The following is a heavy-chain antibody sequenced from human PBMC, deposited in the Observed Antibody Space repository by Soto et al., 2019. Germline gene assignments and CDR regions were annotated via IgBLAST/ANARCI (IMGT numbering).Heavy chain of an antibody. CDR3: AREQLQVVIPDY. CDR2: ILSDGSKQ. J-gene: IGHJ4*02. D-gene: IGHD6-13*01. CDR1: RFTFSYYA. V-gene: IGHV3-30-3*01. Sequence: GGSLRLSCAASRFTFSYYAMHWIRQAPGKGLEWMAVILSDGSKQYYAESVKGRFTISRDNSKNTLYLQMNSLRAEDTAVYYCAREQLQVVIPDYWGQGTLVTVSS.